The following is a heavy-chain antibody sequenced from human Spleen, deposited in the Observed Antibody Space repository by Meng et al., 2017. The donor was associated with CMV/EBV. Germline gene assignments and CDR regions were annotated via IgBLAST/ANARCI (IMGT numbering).Heavy chain of an antibody. J-gene: IGHJ1*01. V-gene: IGHV4-34*01. CDR2: INHSGRT. CDR3: ARHSIFGVVIHHHTEYFQH. CDR1: SFIGYY. D-gene: IGHD3-3*01. Sequence: SFIGYYWSWIRQPPGKGLEWIGEINHSGRTNYNPYLKSRVTISVDTSKNQFPLKLSSVTAADTAVYYCARHSIFGVVIHHHTEYFQHWGQGTLVTVSS.